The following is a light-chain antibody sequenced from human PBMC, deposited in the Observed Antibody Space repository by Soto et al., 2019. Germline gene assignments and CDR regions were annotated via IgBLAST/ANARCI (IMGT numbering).Light chain of an antibody. J-gene: IGKJ3*01. CDR3: QQYGSPPLT. CDR2: GAS. V-gene: IGKV3-20*01. Sequence: EIVLTQSPATLSLSPGERATLSCRASQSVSSSYLAWYQQKPGQAPRLLIYGASSSAAGIPDRFSGSGSGTDFTLTIISLKPEDLAVYSCQQYGSPPLTFGPGTKVDIK. CDR1: QSVSSSY.